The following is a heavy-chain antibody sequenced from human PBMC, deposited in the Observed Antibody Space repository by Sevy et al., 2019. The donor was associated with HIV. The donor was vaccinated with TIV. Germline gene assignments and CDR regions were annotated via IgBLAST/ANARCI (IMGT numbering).Heavy chain of an antibody. CDR3: ARVSSGWPQGFDY. D-gene: IGHD6-19*01. CDR1: GGTFSSYA. J-gene: IGHJ4*02. Sequence: ASVKVSCKASGGTFSSYAISWVRQAPGQGLEWMGGIIPIFGTANYAQKSQGRVTITADESTSTAYMELSSLRSEDTAVYYCARVSSGWPQGFDYWGQGTLVTVSS. CDR2: IIPIFGTA. V-gene: IGHV1-69*13.